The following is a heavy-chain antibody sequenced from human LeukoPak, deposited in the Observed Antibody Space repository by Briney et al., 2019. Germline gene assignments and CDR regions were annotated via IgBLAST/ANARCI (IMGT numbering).Heavy chain of an antibody. CDR3: ANNVVPAAQFDY. V-gene: IGHV1-2*02. CDR2: INPNSGGT. J-gene: IGHJ4*02. CDR1: GHTFTGYY. Sequence: SSEKVSCKASGHTFTGYYMHWVRQAPGQGLEWMGWINPNSGGTNYAQKFQGRVTMTRDTSISTAYMELSRLRSDDTAVYYCANNVVPAAQFDYWVQGTLVTVSS. D-gene: IGHD2-2*01.